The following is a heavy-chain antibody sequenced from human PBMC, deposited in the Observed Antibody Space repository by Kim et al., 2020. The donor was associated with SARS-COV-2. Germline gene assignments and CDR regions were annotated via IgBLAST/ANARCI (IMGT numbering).Heavy chain of an antibody. V-gene: IGHV1-24*01. CDR3: ATEGRYYDSSGYYYFDY. CDR2: FDPEDGET. D-gene: IGHD3-22*01. J-gene: IGHJ4*02. Sequence: ASVKVSCKVSGYTLTELSMHWVRQAPGKGLEWMGGFDPEDGETIYAQKFQGRVTMTEDTSTDTAYMELSSLRSEDTAVYYCATEGRYYDSSGYYYFDYWGQGTLVTVSS. CDR1: GYTLTELS.